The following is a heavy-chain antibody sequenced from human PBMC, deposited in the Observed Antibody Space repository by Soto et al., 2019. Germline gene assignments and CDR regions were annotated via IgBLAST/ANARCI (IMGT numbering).Heavy chain of an antibody. Sequence: TGGSLRLSCAASGFTFSNAWMSWVRQAPGKGLEWVGRIKSKTDGGTTDYAAPVKGRFTISRDDSKNTLYLQMNSLKTEDTAVYYCTTNYNYDILTGYSIARDYWGQGTLVTVS. CDR2: IKSKTDGGTT. J-gene: IGHJ4*02. D-gene: IGHD3-9*01. CDR3: TTNYNYDILTGYSIARDY. CDR1: GFTFSNAW. V-gene: IGHV3-15*01.